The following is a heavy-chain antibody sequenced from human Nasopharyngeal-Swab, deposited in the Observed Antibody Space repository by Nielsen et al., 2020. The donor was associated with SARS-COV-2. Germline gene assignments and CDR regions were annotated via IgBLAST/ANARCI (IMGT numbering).Heavy chain of an antibody. D-gene: IGHD6-13*01. CDR3: VRWKGMAAAWDY. V-gene: IGHV4-39*01. J-gene: IGHJ4*02. Sequence: WIRQPPGKGLEWIGSIYYSGSTYYNPSLKSRVTISVDTSKNQFSLKLSYVTAADTAVYYCVRWKGMAAAWDYWGQGTLVTVSS. CDR2: IYYSGST.